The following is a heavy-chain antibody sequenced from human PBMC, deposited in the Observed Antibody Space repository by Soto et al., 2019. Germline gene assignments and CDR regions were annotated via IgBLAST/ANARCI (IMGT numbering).Heavy chain of an antibody. CDR3: AKEHLGYCSGGSCRLCDY. J-gene: IGHJ4*02. Sequence: EVQLLESGGGLVQPGGSLRLSCAASGFTFSSYAMSWVRQAPGKGLEWVSAISGSGGSTYYADSVKGRFTISRDNSKNTLYLQMNSLRAEDTAVYYCAKEHLGYCSGGSCRLCDYWGQGTLVTVSS. V-gene: IGHV3-23*01. CDR1: GFTFSSYA. D-gene: IGHD2-15*01. CDR2: ISGSGGST.